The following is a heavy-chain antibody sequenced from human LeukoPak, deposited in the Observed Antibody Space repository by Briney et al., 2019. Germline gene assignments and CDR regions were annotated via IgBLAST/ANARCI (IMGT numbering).Heavy chain of an antibody. CDR2: MYYSGST. V-gene: IGHV4-39*07. J-gene: IGHJ5*02. CDR3: ARGSVLLDCSGGSCQSENGGHWFDP. CDR1: GGSISSSSYY. Sequence: PSETLSLTCTVSGGSISSSSYYWGWIRQPPGKGLEWIGSMYYSGSTYYNPSLKSRVTISVDTSKNQFSLKLSSVTAADTAVYYCARGSVLLDCSGGSCQSENGGHWFDPWGQGTLVTVSS. D-gene: IGHD2-15*01.